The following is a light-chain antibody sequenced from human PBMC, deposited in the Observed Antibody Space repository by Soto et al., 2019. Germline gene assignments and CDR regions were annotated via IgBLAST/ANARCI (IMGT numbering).Light chain of an antibody. J-gene: IGKJ4*01. Sequence: MTQSPSSLSASTGDRVTITCRASQGISSYLAWYQQKPGKAPKLLIYAACTLQSGVPSRFSGSGSGTDFTLTISCLQSEDFATYYCQQYYSYPLTFGGGTKVDIK. CDR1: QGISSY. V-gene: IGKV1-8*01. CDR3: QQYYSYPLT. CDR2: AAC.